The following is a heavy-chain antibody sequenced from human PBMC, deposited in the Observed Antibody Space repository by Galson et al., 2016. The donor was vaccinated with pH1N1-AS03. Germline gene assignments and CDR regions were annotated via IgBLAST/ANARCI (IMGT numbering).Heavy chain of an antibody. CDR3: ARRYYFDY. CDR2: IDPSGGPT. V-gene: IGHV1-46*01. J-gene: IGHJ4*02. CDR1: GYTLTRYY. Sequence: SVKVSCKASGYTLTRYYMHWVRRAPGQGLEWMGIIDPSGGPTTYAPKFQDRITITADTSTSTVYMELVSLRSEDTAVYYCARRYYFDYWGQGTLVTVPS.